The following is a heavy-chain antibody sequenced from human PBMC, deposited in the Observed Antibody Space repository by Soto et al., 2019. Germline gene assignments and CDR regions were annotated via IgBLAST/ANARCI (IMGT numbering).Heavy chain of an antibody. CDR2: ISAYNGNT. CDR1: GYTFTSYG. CDR3: AREHRSWTEGEPWFDP. D-gene: IGHD6-13*01. V-gene: IGHV1-18*01. Sequence: ASVKVSCKASGYTFTSYGISWVRQAPGQGLEWMGWISAYNGNTNYAQKLQGRVTMTTDTSTSTAYMELRSLRSDDTAVYYCAREHRSWTEGEPWFDPWGQGTLVTVS. J-gene: IGHJ5*02.